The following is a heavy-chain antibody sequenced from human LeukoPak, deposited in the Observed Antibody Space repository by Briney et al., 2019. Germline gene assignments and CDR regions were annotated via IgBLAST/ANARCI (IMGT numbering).Heavy chain of an antibody. V-gene: IGHV1-69*05. CDR2: IVPIFGTT. CDR1: GGTFSSYA. J-gene: IGHJ6*03. Sequence: ASVKVSCKASGGTFSSYAINWVRQAPGQGLEWMGRIVPIFGTTNYAQKFQGRVTITTDESTSTAYMELSSLRSEDTAVYYCARSPYYYYMDVWGKGTTVTVSS. CDR3: ARSPYYYYMDV.